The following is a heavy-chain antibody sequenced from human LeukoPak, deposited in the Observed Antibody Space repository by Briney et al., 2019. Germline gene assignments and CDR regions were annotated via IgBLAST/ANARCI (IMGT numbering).Heavy chain of an antibody. CDR1: GYTFTGYY. J-gene: IGHJ4*02. CDR2: INPNSGGT. D-gene: IGHD3-9*01. V-gene: IGHV1-2*02. Sequence: SSVKVSCKASGYTFTGYYMHWVRQAPGQGREWVGWINPNSGGTNYAQKFQGRVTMTRDTSISTAYMELSRLRSDDTAVYYCARGYDILTGLGVLDYWGQGTLVTVSS. CDR3: ARGYDILTGLGVLDY.